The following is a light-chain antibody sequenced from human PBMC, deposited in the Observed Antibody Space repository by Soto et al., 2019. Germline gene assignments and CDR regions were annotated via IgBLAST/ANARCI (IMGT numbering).Light chain of an antibody. V-gene: IGLV2-14*01. CDR2: DGS. J-gene: IGLJ3*02. CDR3: SSYRSTNSWV. CDR1: SSDVGGYNY. Sequence: QSALTQSASVSGSPGQTITISCTGTSSDVGGYNYVSWYQQHPGKAPKLIIYDGSNRPSGVSTRFSGSKSGNTASLTISGLQAEDEADYSCSSYRSTNSWVFGGGTKVTVL.